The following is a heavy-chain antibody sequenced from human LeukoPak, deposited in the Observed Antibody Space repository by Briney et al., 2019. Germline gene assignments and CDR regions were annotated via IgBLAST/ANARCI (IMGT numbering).Heavy chain of an antibody. D-gene: IGHD1-26*01. V-gene: IGHV4-59*08. CDR1: GGSISTYY. Sequence: SETLSLTCSVSGGSISTYYWSWIRQTPGKGLEWIGYVYDSGTTNYNPSLEGRVTISSDTSKNQFSLNLRSVNAADTAIYYCARHGGSLGYFDYWGQGTLVTVSS. CDR2: VYDSGTT. J-gene: IGHJ4*02. CDR3: ARHGGSLGYFDY.